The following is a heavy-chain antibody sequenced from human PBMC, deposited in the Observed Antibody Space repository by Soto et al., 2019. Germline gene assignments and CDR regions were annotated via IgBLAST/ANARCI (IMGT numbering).Heavy chain of an antibody. CDR1: GFTVSSYA. Sequence: EVQLLESGGGLVQPGGSLRLSCAASGFTVSSYAMNWVRQAPGKGLEWVSAISGSGVITYYADSVKGRFTISRDNPKITINLQMNRLRAEDTAVYYCTKVARMNTVTTVLDWGQGTLVTVSS. CDR2: ISGSGVIT. J-gene: IGHJ4*02. D-gene: IGHD4-17*01. V-gene: IGHV3-23*01. CDR3: TKVARMNTVTTVLD.